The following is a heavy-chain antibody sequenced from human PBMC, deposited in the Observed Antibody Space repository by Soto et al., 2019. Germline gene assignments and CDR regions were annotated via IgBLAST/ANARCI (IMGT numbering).Heavy chain of an antibody. D-gene: IGHD1-1*01. CDR3: AREGYTFGPGAVSGAFDI. V-gene: IGHV1-69*15. CDR2: IIPIFGTT. J-gene: IGHJ3*02. CDR1: GGPFGGNA. Sequence: QVQLVQSETEVRKPGSSVKVSCRASGGPFGGNAISWVRRAPGQGPGWMGNIIPIFGTTKRSQNFQGRITITADESTNTAYMELNSLRSEDTAIYFCAREGYTFGPGAVSGAFDIWGQGTMVTVSS.